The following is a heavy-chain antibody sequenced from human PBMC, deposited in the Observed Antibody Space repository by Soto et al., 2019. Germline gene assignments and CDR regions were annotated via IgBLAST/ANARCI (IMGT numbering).Heavy chain of an antibody. Sequence: QVQLQQWGAGLLKPSETLSLTCAVYGGSFSGYYWSWIRQPPGKGLEWIGEINHSGSTNYNPSLKRRVTISVDTSKNQFSLKLSSVTAADTAVYYCARVKYYYYYMDVWGKGTTVTVSS. CDR1: GGSFSGYY. J-gene: IGHJ6*03. CDR2: INHSGST. V-gene: IGHV4-34*01. CDR3: ARVKYYYYYMDV.